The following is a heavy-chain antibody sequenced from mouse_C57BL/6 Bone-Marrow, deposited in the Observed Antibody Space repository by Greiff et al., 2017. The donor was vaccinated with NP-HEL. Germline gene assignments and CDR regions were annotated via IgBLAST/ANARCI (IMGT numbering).Heavy chain of an antibody. CDR2: IRLKSDNYAT. J-gene: IGHJ4*01. CDR1: GFTFSNYW. D-gene: IGHD1-1*01. Sequence: EVKLQESGGGLVQPGGSMKLSCVASGFTFSNYWMNWVRQSPEKGLEWVAQIRLKSDNYATHYAESVKGRFTISRDDSKSSVYLQMNNLRAEDTGIYYCTEGVITTVVATGRDAMDYWGQGTSVTVSS. V-gene: IGHV6-3*01. CDR3: TEGVITTVVATGRDAMDY.